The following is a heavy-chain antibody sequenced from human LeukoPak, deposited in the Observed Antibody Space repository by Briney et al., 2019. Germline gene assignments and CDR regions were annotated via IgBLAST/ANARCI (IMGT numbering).Heavy chain of an antibody. CDR2: ISYDGSNK. Sequence: GRSLRLSCAASGFTFNSYAMHWVRQAPGRGLEWVAVISYDGSNKYYADSVKGRFTISRDNSKNTLCLQMNSLRADDTAVYYCARDGRNYYDRSGYYSALAYWGQGTLVTVSS. CDR3: ARDGRNYYDRSGYYSALAY. V-gene: IGHV3-30-3*01. D-gene: IGHD3-22*01. J-gene: IGHJ4*02. CDR1: GFTFNSYA.